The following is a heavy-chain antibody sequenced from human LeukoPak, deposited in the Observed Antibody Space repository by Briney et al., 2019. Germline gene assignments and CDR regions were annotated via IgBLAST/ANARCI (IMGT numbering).Heavy chain of an antibody. CDR2: ISFDGKKE. J-gene: IGHJ6*03. D-gene: IGHD5-24*01. CDR1: GFRLIKYA. Sequence: GRGLRVSCVASGFRLIKYAMHWVRQAAGRGLEWVAFISFDGKKEFYADSVKGRFTISRDNSKNALFLQMNSLQTDDTAIYSCARASMATINYYYSYLDAWGKGTTVTVSS. CDR3: ARASMATINYYYSYLDA. V-gene: IGHV3-30*04.